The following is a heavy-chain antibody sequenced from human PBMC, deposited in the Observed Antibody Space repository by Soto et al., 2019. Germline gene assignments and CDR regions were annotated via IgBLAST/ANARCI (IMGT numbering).Heavy chain of an antibody. CDR2: IYHSGTT. D-gene: IGHD6-6*01. V-gene: IGHV4-4*02. CDR1: GGSISDNW. Sequence: HVQLHESGPGLGKPSGTLSLTCAVSGGSISDNWWSGVGQPPGKGLEWIGEIYHSGTTYYHPSLKIRVTLFVDNSASQISLTLNSVTAADTAVYYCATHVSLARTRGFDFWGHGTLVTVSS. CDR3: ATHVSLARTRGFDF. J-gene: IGHJ4*01.